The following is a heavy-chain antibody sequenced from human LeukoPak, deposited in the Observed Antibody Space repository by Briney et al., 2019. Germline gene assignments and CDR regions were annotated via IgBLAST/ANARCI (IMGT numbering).Heavy chain of an antibody. J-gene: IGHJ4*02. CDR3: ARESL. V-gene: IGHV3-11*04. Sequence: GGSLRLSCAASGFTFSNAWMSWVRQAPGKGLEWVSYISSSGGTIYYADSVKGRFTISRDNAKNSLYLQMNSLRAEDTAVYYCARESLWGQGTLVTVSS. CDR1: GFTFSNAW. CDR2: ISSSGGTI.